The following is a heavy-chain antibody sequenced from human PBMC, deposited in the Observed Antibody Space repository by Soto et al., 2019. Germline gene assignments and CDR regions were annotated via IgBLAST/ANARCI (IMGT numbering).Heavy chain of an antibody. J-gene: IGHJ4*02. V-gene: IGHV3-30-3*01. Sequence: PGGSLRLSCAASGFTFSSYAMNWVRQAPGKGLEWVALISSDVSNKYYADSVKGRFTISRDNSKNTLYLQMNSLRADDTAVYYCARGGGYSGYDLGYWGQGTLVTVSS. CDR2: ISSDVSNK. CDR1: GFTFSSYA. CDR3: ARGGGYSGYDLGY. D-gene: IGHD5-12*01.